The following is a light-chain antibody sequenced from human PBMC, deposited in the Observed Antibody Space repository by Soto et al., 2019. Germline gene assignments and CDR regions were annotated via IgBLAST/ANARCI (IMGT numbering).Light chain of an antibody. V-gene: IGKV1-39*01. CDR1: QSISSY. Sequence: DIQMTQSPSSLSASVGDRVTITCRASQSISSYLNWFQQKPGKAPKLLIYAASSLQSGVPSRFNGSGSGTDFTLTISSLQPEDFATYYCQHSYSTRWTFGQGTKVEIK. CDR2: AAS. J-gene: IGKJ1*01. CDR3: QHSYSTRWT.